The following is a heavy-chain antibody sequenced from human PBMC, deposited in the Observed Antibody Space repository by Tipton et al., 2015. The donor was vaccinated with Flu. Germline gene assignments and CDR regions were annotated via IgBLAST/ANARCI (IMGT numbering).Heavy chain of an antibody. CDR3: ARAKAARYAFDI. D-gene: IGHD6-6*01. CDR2: IYYSGST. Sequence: TLSLTCTVSGGSISSYYWSWIRQPPGKGLEWIGYIYYSGSTNYNPSLKSRVTMSVDTSKNQFSLKLSSVTAADTAVYYCARAKAARYAFDIWGQGTMVTVSS. J-gene: IGHJ3*02. V-gene: IGHV4-59*12. CDR1: GGSISSYY.